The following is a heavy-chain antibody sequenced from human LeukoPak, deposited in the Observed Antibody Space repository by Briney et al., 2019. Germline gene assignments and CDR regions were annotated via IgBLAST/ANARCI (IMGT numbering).Heavy chain of an antibody. V-gene: IGHV1-69*06. J-gene: IGHJ3*02. CDR2: IIPIFGTA. D-gene: IGHD1-26*01. Sequence: VASVKVSCKASGGTFSSYAISWVRQAPGQGLEWMGGIIPIFGTANYAQKFQGRVTITADKSTSTAYMELSSLRSEDTAVYYCARRILVVGATTSAFDIWGQGTMVTVSS. CDR3: ARRILVVGATTSAFDI. CDR1: GGTFSSYA.